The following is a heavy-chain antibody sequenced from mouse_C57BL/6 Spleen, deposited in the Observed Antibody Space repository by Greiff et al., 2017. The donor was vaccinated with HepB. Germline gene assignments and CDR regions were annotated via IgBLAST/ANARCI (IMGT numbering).Heavy chain of an antibody. CDR3: ARWGGSNYCPWFAY. CDR1: GYTFTDYY. Sequence: EVQLQQSGPELVKPGASVKISCKASGYTFTDYYMNWVKQSHGKSLEWIGDINPNNGGTSYNQKFKGKATLTVDKSSSTAYMELRSLTSEDSAVYYCARWGGSNYCPWFAYWGQGTLVTVSA. CDR2: INPNNGGT. D-gene: IGHD2-5*01. V-gene: IGHV1-26*01. J-gene: IGHJ3*01.